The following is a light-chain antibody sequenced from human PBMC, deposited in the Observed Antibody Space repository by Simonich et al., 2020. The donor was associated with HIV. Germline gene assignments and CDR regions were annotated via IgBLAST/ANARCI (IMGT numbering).Light chain of an antibody. Sequence: DIVMTQSPATLSVSPGERATLSFRASQRVSSHVAWYQQRPGQAPRLLIYGASTRATGIPARFSGSGAGTEFTLTINSMQSEDFAVYYCQQYNDWPPWTFGQGTKVEIK. CDR2: GAS. CDR1: QRVSSH. V-gene: IGKV3-15*01. J-gene: IGKJ1*01. CDR3: QQYNDWPPWT.